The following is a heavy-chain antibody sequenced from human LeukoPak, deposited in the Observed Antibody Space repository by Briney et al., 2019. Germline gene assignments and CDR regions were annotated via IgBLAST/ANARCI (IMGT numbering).Heavy chain of an antibody. CDR2: ISGSGGST. Sequence: GGSLRLSCAASGFTFSSYAMSWVRQAPGKGLEGVSAISGSGGSTYYSDPVKGRFTISRDNSNNTLYLQMNSLRAEDAAVYYSAKVSRGAVAGKYYFDSWGQGTLVTVSS. J-gene: IGHJ4*02. D-gene: IGHD6-19*01. V-gene: IGHV3-23*01. CDR3: AKVSRGAVAGKYYFDS. CDR1: GFTFSSYA.